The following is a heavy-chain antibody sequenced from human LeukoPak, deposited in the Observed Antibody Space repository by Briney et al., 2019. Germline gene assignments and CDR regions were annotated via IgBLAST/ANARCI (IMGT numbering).Heavy chain of an antibody. CDR2: IYTSGST. CDR3: ARERLGEGDYDFWRGYYLPYYYGMDV. V-gene: IGHV4-4*07. J-gene: IGHJ6*02. Sequence: SETLSLTCTVSGGSISSYYWSWIRQPAGKGLEWIGRIYTSGSTNYNPSLKSRVTMSVDTSKNQFSLKLSSVTAADTAVYYCARERLGEGDYDFWRGYYLPYYYGMDVWGQGTTVTVSS. CDR1: GGSISSYY. D-gene: IGHD3-3*01.